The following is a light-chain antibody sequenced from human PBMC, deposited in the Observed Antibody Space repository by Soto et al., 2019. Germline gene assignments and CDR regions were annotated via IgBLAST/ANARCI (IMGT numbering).Light chain of an antibody. CDR2: GAS. V-gene: IGKV3-20*01. CDR3: QQYGSSPIT. CDR1: QSVSNNY. Sequence: EIVLPQSPGTLSLSPGERATLSCRASQSVSNNYLAWYQQKPGQAPRLLIYGASNRATGIPDRFSGSGSGTDFTLTISRLEPEDFAVYYCQQYGSSPITFGQGTRLEI. J-gene: IGKJ5*01.